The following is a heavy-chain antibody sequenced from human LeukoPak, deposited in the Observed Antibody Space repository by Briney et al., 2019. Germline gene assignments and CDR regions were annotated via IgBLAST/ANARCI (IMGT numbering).Heavy chain of an antibody. CDR1: GGSFSGYY. CDR2: INHSGST. D-gene: IGHD6-6*01. CDR3: AREGHSSSPIDY. J-gene: IGHJ4*02. V-gene: IGHV4-34*01. Sequence: SETLSLTCAVYGGSFSGYYWSWIRQPPGKGLEWIGEINHSGSTNYNPSLKSRVTISVDTSKNQFSLKLSSVTAAHTAVYYCAREGHSSSPIDYWGQGTLVTVSS.